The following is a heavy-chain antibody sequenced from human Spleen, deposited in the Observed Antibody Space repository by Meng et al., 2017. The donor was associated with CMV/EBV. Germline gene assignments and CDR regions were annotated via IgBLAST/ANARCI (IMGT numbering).Heavy chain of an antibody. CDR1: GFTFSSYA. V-gene: IGHV3-23*01. CDR3: AKENYMTTVTKDYYYGMDV. Sequence: LSLTCAASGFTFSSYAMSWVRQTLGKGLECLSTISGGGGSTYYADSVKGRFTISRDNSKNTLYPQMNSLRAEYTAIYYCAKENYMTTVTKDYYYGMDVWGQGTTVTVSS. CDR2: ISGGGGST. J-gene: IGHJ6*02. D-gene: IGHD4-11*01.